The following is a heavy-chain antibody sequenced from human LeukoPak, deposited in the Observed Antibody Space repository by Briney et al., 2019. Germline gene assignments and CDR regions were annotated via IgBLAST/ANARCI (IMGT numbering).Heavy chain of an antibody. CDR2: IYYSGST. Sequence: SETLSLTCTVSGGAISSSSYYWGWIRQPPGKGLEWIGSIYYSGSTYYNPSLKSRVTISVDTSKNQFSLKLSSVTAADTAVYYCARHLSGSYSGLDYWGQGTLVTLSS. V-gene: IGHV4-39*01. CDR1: GGAISSSSYY. J-gene: IGHJ4*02. CDR3: ARHLSGSYSGLDY. D-gene: IGHD1-26*01.